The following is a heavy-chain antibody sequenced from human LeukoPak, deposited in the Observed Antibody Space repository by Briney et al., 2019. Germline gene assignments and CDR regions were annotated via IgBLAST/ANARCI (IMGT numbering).Heavy chain of an antibody. V-gene: IGHV3-23*01. CDR3: AKAYRSGWYYFDD. Sequence: PGGSLRLSCSASGFTFSNYDMSWVRQAPGKGLEWVSGISGSGDYTYYADSVKGQFTISRDNSKNTLHLQMNRLRVEDTGLYYCAKAYRSGWYYFDDWGQGTLVTVSS. J-gene: IGHJ4*02. D-gene: IGHD6-19*01. CDR1: GFTFSNYD. CDR2: ISGSGDYT.